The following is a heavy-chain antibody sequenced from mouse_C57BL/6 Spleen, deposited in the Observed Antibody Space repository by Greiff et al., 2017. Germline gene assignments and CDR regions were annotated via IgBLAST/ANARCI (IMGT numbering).Heavy chain of an antibody. D-gene: IGHD2-13*01. J-gene: IGHJ3*01. CDR1: GYTFTDYE. V-gene: IGHV1-15*01. CDR2: IDPETGGT. Sequence: VQLQESGAELVRPGTSVTLSCKASGYTFTDYEMHWVKQTPVHGLEWIGAIDPETGGTAYNQKFKGKAILTADKSSSTAYMELRSLTSEDSAVYYCTRSGEAYWGQGTLVTVSA. CDR3: TRSGEAY.